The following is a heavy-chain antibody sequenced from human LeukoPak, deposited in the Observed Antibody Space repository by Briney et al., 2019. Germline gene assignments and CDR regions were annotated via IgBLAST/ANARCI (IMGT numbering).Heavy chain of an antibody. V-gene: IGHV3-73*01. J-gene: IGHJ4*02. CDR2: IRSKANSYAT. D-gene: IGHD6-19*01. Sequence: PGGSLKLSCAASGFTFSGSAMHWVRQASGKGLEWVGRIRSKANSYATAYAASVKGRFTISRDDSKNTAYLQMNGLKTEDTAVYYCTRRSIAVAGEFDYWGQGTLVTVSS. CDR1: GFTFSGSA. CDR3: TRRSIAVAGEFDY.